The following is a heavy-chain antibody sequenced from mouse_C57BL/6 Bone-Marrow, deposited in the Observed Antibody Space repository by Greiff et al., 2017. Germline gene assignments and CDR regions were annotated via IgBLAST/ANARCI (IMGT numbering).Heavy chain of an antibody. CDR2: IDPSDSYT. CDR1: GYTFTSYW. CDR3: AREGIYYGYD. V-gene: IGHV1-69*01. J-gene: IGHJ2*01. Sequence: QVQLQQPGAELVMPGASVKLSCKASGYTFTSYWMHWVKQRPGQGLEWIGEIDPSDSYTNYNQKFKGKSTLTVDKSSSTAYMQLSSLTSEDSAVYDCAREGIYYGYDWGQGTTLTVSS. D-gene: IGHD2-2*01.